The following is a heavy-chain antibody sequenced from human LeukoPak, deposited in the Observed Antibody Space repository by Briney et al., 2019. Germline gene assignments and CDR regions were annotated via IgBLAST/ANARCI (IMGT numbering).Heavy chain of an antibody. J-gene: IGHJ4*02. D-gene: IGHD6-19*01. CDR2: INHSGST. V-gene: IGHV4-34*01. Sequence: PSETLSLTCAVYGGSFSGYCWSWIRQPPGKGLEWIGEINHSGSTNYNPSLKSRVTISVDTSKNQFSLKLSSVTAADTAVYYCARGRIAVARTRDYFDYWGQGTLVTVSS. CDR1: GGSFSGYC. CDR3: ARGRIAVARTRDYFDY.